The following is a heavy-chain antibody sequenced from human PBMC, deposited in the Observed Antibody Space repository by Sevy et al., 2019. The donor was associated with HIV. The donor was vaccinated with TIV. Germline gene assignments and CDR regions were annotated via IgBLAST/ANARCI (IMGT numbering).Heavy chain of an antibody. CDR1: GYTFTGYY. Sequence: ASVKVSCKASGYTFTGYYMHWVRQAPGQGLEWMGWINPNSGGTNYAQKFQGRVTMTRDTSISTAYMELSRLRSDDTAVYYGARGCSSTSCYAVGPTGMDVWGQGTTVTVSS. CDR2: INPNSGGT. D-gene: IGHD2-2*01. CDR3: ARGCSSTSCYAVGPTGMDV. J-gene: IGHJ6*02. V-gene: IGHV1-2*02.